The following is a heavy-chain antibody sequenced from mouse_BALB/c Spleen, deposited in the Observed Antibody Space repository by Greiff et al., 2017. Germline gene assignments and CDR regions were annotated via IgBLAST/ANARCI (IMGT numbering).Heavy chain of an antibody. CDR3: ARRQLGLPYAMDY. D-gene: IGHD3-1*01. J-gene: IGHJ4*01. CDR2: INPYNDYT. CDR1: GYTFTNHH. Sequence: EVKLMESGAELVRPGASVKISCKAFGYTFTNHHINWVKQRPGQGLDWIGYINPYNDYTSYNQKFKGKATLTVDKSSSTAYMELSSLTSEDSAVYYCARRQLGLPYAMDYWGQGTSVTVSS. V-gene: IGHV1S45*01.